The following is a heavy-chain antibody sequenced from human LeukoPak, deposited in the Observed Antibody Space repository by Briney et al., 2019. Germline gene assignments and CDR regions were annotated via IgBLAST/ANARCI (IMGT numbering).Heavy chain of an antibody. J-gene: IGHJ4*02. CDR1: GFTFGSYS. D-gene: IGHD3-16*01. V-gene: IGHV3-21*01. CDR2: ISSSSSYI. Sequence: GGSLRLSCAASGFTFGSYSMNWVRQAPGKGLEWVSSISSSSSYIYYADSVKGRFTISRDNAKNSLYLQMNSLRAEDTAVYYCARAPLAFDYVWGSYPYYFDYWGQGTLVTGSS. CDR3: ARAPLAFDYVWGSYPYYFDY.